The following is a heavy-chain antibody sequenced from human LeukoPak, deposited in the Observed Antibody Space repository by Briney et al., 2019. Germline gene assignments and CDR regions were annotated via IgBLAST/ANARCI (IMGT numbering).Heavy chain of an antibody. CDR1: GDSINNYY. D-gene: IGHD1-14*01. CDR3: ATCSHRLDP. CDR2: IYYSGTT. V-gene: IGHV4-59*01. Sequence: SETLSLTCIVPGDSINNYYWSWIRQPPGKGLEWIGYIYYSGTTNYNPTLKSRVTISKDTSKKQMSLKLNSVTAADTAVYYCATCSHRLDPWGQGTLVTVPS. J-gene: IGHJ5*02.